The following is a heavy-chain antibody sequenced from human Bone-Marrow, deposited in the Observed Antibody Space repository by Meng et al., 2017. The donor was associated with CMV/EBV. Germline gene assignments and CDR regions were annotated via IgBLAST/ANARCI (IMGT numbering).Heavy chain of an antibody. CDR2: ISSSSSTI. CDR3: ARLRYFD. J-gene: IGHJ4*02. V-gene: IGHV3-48*04. D-gene: IGHD3-9*01. CDR1: GFTFSSYS. Sequence: GESLKISCAASGFTFSSYSMNWVRQAPGKGLEWVSYISSSSSTIYYADSVKGRFTISRDNAKNSLYLQMNSLRAEDTAVYYCARLRYFDWGQGTPVTVSS.